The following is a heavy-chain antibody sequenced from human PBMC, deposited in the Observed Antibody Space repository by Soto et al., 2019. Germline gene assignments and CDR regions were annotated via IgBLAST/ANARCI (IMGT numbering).Heavy chain of an antibody. Sequence: EVQLLESGGGLVQPGGSLRLSCAASGFAFSNYGMTWVRQPPGRGLEWVSAISGSGGTIYYADSVKGRFTISRDNSKNTLYLQMNRMRAEDTAVYYCARVGTTGHWYFDLWGRGTLVTVSS. J-gene: IGHJ2*01. CDR1: GFAFSNYG. D-gene: IGHD1-1*01. CDR3: ARVGTTGHWYFDL. V-gene: IGHV3-23*01. CDR2: ISGSGGTI.